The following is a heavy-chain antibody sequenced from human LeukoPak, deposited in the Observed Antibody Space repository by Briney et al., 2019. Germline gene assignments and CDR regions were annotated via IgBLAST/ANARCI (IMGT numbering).Heavy chain of an antibody. CDR1: GGSFSGYY. CDR2: INHSGST. V-gene: IGHV4-34*01. Sequence: SETLSLTCAVYGGSFSGYYWSWIRQPPGKGLEWIGEINHSGSTNYNPSLKSRVTISVDTSKNQFSLKLSSVTAADTAVYYCARGYCSSTSCYRPRRPVNYYGSGSYNHNWFDPWGQGTLVTVSS. J-gene: IGHJ5*02. CDR3: ARGYCSSTSCYRPRRPVNYYGSGSYNHNWFDP. D-gene: IGHD2-2*01.